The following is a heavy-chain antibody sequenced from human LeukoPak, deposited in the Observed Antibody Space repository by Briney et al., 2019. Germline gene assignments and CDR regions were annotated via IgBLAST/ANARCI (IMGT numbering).Heavy chain of an antibody. Sequence: SVKVSCKTFVGTFTSYAISWVRQAPGQGREWMGRIIPILGIANYAQKFQGRVTITADKSTSTAYMEMSRRRSEETAVYYCVRSRSVGLGYYSYGMDAWGQGTTVTVSS. CDR3: VRSRSVGLGYYSYGMDA. CDR1: VGTFTSYA. CDR2: IIPILGIA. D-gene: IGHD3-16*01. V-gene: IGHV1-69*04. J-gene: IGHJ6*02.